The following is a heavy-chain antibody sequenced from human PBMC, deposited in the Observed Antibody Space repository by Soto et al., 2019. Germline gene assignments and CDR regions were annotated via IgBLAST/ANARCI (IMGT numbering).Heavy chain of an antibody. V-gene: IGHV3-23*01. CDR3: AKETGYSYGFQPNALDV. J-gene: IGHJ6*02. CDR1: GFTFSRYA. D-gene: IGHD5-18*01. Sequence: PGGSLRLSCAGSGFTFSRYAMNWARQAPGKGLEWVSIISSRGDRTSYAESVKGRFTISRDDSKNTLFLHMNSLGAEDTAVYYCAKETGYSYGFQPNALDVWGQGTTVTVSS. CDR2: ISSRGDRT.